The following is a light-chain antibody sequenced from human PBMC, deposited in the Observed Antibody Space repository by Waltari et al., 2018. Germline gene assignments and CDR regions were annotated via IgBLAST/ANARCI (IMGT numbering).Light chain of an antibody. CDR1: QSVSSSY. V-gene: IGKV3-20*01. Sequence: EIVLTQSPGTLSLSPGERATLSCRASQSVSSSYLACYQQKPGQAPRLLIYGASSRATGIADSFSVSGSGTHLSLTIRRLEPGDVAVYYCQQYGSTPRTFGQGTKVEIK. CDR3: QQYGSTPRT. J-gene: IGKJ1*01. CDR2: GAS.